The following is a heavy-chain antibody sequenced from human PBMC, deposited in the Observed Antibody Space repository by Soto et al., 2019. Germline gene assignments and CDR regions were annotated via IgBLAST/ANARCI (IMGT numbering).Heavy chain of an antibody. CDR1: GGSISSSSYY. J-gene: IGHJ5*02. V-gene: IGHV4-39*01. D-gene: IGHD3-16*02. Sequence: QLQPQESGPGLVKPSETLSLTCTVSGGSISSSSYYWGWIRQPPGKGLEWIGSIYYSGSTYYNPSLKSRVTISVDTSKNQFSLKLSSLTAADTAVYYCARHFFYRLGPFDPWGQGILVTVSS. CDR3: ARHFFYRLGPFDP. CDR2: IYYSGST.